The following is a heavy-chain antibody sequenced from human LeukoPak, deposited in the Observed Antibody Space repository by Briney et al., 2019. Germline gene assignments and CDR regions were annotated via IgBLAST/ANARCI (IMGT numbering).Heavy chain of an antibody. V-gene: IGHV4-4*02. D-gene: IGHD2-2*03. CDR3: ARLAAGYCSSTSCSGGYWFDP. Sequence: PSETLSLTCAVSGGSISSSNWWSWVRQPPGKGLEWIGEIYHSGSTNYNPSLKSRVTISVDKSKNQFFLKLSSVTAADTAVYYCARLAAGYCSSTSCSGGYWFDPWGQGTLVTVSS. CDR2: IYHSGST. CDR1: GGSISSSNW. J-gene: IGHJ5*02.